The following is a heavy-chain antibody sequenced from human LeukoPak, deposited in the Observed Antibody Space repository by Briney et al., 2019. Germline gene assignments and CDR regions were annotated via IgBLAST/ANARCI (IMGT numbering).Heavy chain of an antibody. CDR2: ISSSRRTI. CDR1: GFTFSSYS. V-gene: IGHV3-48*04. Sequence: PGGSLRLSCAASGFTFSSYSMNWVRQAPGKGLEWVSYISSSRRTISYADSVKGRFTISRDNAKNSVYLQMNSLRAEDTAVYYCARGITARPPYYFDYWGQGTLVTVSS. CDR3: ARGITARPPYYFDY. D-gene: IGHD3-10*01. J-gene: IGHJ4*02.